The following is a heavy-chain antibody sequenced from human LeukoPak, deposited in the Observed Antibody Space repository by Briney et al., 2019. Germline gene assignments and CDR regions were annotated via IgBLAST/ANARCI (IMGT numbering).Heavy chain of an antibody. D-gene: IGHD2-2*01. V-gene: IGHV3-30*02. CDR1: GFTFSCCG. Sequence: PGRSLRLSCAASGFTFSCCGMHWVRQAPGKGLEWVTFIRNDGSDKYYAGSVKGRFTISRDNSKNTVYLQMNSLRAEDTAVYYCAKDFFQLPQAYFDQWGQGTLVTVSS. CDR2: IRNDGSDK. CDR3: AKDFFQLPQAYFDQ. J-gene: IGHJ4*02.